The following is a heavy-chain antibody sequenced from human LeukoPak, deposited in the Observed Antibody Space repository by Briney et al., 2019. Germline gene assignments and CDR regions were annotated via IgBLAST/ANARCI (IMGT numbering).Heavy chain of an antibody. J-gene: IGHJ4*02. V-gene: IGHV4-34*01. CDR1: GGSFSGYY. CDR3: AREGVPHRYCSSTSCYRAGFDY. CDR2: INHSGST. D-gene: IGHD2-2*01. Sequence: SETLSLTCAVYGGSFSGYYWSWIRQPPGKGLEWIGEINHSGSTNYNPSLKSRVTISVDTSKNQFSLKLNSVTPEDTAVYYCAREGVPHRYCSSTSCYRAGFDYWGQGTLVTVSS.